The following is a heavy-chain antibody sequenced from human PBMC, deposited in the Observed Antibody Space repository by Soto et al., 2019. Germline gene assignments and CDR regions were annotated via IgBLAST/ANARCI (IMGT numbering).Heavy chain of an antibody. J-gene: IGHJ5*02. CDR2: TYSRSKWYN. Sequence: SPSLSLTCAISGDSVSSNTASWNWVRQSPSRGLEWLGRTYSRSKWYNDYAVSVKSRIIINPDTSKNQFSLQLNSVTPEDTAVYYXAKGDNLGPKTGYAFDPWGQGILVTVSS. D-gene: IGHD5-12*01. CDR1: GDSVSSNTAS. V-gene: IGHV6-1*01. CDR3: AKGDNLGPKTGYAFDP.